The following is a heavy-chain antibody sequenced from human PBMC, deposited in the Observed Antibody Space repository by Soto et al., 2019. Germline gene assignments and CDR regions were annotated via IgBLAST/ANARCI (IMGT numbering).Heavy chain of an antibody. V-gene: IGHV3-21*01. J-gene: IGHJ3*02. D-gene: IGHD5-18*01. CDR3: AIAPWGYSYGINDAFDI. Sequence: GGSLRLSCAASGFTFGIYSMNWVRQAPGKGLEWVSSISSSSSYIYYADSVKGRFTISRDNAKNSLYLQMNSLRAEDTAVYYCAIAPWGYSYGINDAFDIWGQGTMVTVSS. CDR2: ISSSSSYI. CDR1: GFTFGIYS.